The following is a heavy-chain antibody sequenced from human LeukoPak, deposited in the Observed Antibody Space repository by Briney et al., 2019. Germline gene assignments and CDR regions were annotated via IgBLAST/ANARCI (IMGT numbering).Heavy chain of an antibody. V-gene: IGHV4-39*07. Sequence: SETLSLTRTVSGGSISSSSYYWGWIRQPPGKGLEWIGSIYYSGSTYYNPSLKSRVTISVDTSKNQFSLKLSSVTAADTAVYYCARGLVPAAPTYYYYMDVWGKGTTVTVSS. CDR3: ARGLVPAAPTYYYYMDV. CDR2: IYYSGST. J-gene: IGHJ6*03. CDR1: GGSISSSSYY. D-gene: IGHD2-2*01.